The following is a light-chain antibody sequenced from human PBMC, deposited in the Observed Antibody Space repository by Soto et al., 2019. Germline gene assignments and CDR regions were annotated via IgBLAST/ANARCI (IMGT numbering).Light chain of an antibody. V-gene: IGKV1-5*03. CDR3: QQYNSYST. CDR1: QNIRNL. J-gene: IGKJ1*01. Sequence: DIQLTQSPSTLSAAVGDSVTITCRASQNIRNLLAWYQQKPGKAPKPLIYKASSLQSGVPSRFSGSGSGTELTLTISSLQPDDFATYYCQQYNSYSTFGQGTKVEIK. CDR2: KAS.